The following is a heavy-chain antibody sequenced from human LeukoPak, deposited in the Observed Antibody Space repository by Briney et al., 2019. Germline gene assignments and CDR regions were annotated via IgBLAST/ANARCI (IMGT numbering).Heavy chain of an antibody. CDR1: GFTFSSYA. V-gene: IGHV3-30-3*01. D-gene: IGHD2-2*01. J-gene: IGHJ6*02. Sequence: GGSLRLSCAASGFTFSSYAMHWVRQAPGKGLEWVAVISYDGSNKYYADSVKGRFTISRDNSKNTLYLQMNSLRAEDTAVYYCAREIGQLLYYYGMDVWGQGTTVTVSS. CDR2: ISYDGSNK. CDR3: AREIGQLLYYYGMDV.